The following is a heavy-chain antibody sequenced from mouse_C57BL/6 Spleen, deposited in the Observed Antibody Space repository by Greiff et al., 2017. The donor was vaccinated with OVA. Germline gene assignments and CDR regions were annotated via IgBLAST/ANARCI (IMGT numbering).Heavy chain of an antibody. CDR3: ARTPYYSNCGYFDV. CDR2: IWTGGGT. CDR1: GFSLTSYA. D-gene: IGHD2-5*01. J-gene: IGHJ1*03. Sequence: VQGVESGPGLVAPSQSLSITCTVSGFSLTSYAISWVRQPPGKGLEWLGVIWTGGGTNYNSALKSRLSISKDNSKSQVFLKMNSLQTDDTARYYCARTPYYSNCGYFDVWGTGTTVTVSS. V-gene: IGHV2-9-1*01.